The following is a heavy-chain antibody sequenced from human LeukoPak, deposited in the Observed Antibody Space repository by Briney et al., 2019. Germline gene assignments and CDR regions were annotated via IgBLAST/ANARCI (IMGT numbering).Heavy chain of an antibody. CDR3: ARHMYSSSWYRRHYYMDV. CDR2: IYHSGST. CDR1: GYSISSGYY. D-gene: IGHD6-13*01. J-gene: IGHJ6*03. Sequence: SETLSLTCTVSGYSISSGYYWGWIRQPPGKGLEWIGSIYHSGSTYYNPSLKSRVTISVDTSKNQFSLKLSSVTAADTAVYYCARHMYSSSWYRRHYYMDVWGKGTTVTVSS. V-gene: IGHV4-38-2*02.